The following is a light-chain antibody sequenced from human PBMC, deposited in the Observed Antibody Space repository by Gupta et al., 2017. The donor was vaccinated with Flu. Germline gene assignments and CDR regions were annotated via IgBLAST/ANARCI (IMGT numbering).Light chain of an antibody. J-gene: IGLJ1*01. CDR1: NFASKG. V-gene: IGLV3-21*02. CDR3: QVWDRNTDHYI. Sequence: VLTHPPTGSVAPGQTDKISCGGNNFASKGVHWYQQKSGQAPVLVVYDDSDRPSGIPERFSGSISGNTATLTVTRVEAGDEADYYCQVWDRNTDHYIFGSGTKVTV. CDR2: DDS.